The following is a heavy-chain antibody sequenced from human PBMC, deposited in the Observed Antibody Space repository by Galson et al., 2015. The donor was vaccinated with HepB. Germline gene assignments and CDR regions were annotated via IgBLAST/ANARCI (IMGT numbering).Heavy chain of an antibody. CDR3: ARMGGYNYGNNLYY. J-gene: IGHJ4*02. CDR2: IIPFLGTA. CDR1: GGTFSSYA. D-gene: IGHD5-18*01. Sequence: SVKVSCKASGGTFSSYAISWVRQAPGQGLEWMGGIIPFLGTADYAHKFQGRVTITADESTTTAYMELSSLRSEDTAVYYCARMGGYNYGNNLYYWGQGTLVTVSS. V-gene: IGHV1-69*13.